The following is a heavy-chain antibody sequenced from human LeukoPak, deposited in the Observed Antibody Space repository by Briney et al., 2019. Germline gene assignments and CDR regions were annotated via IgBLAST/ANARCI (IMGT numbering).Heavy chain of an antibody. J-gene: IGHJ4*02. Sequence: GGSLRLSCAASGFTFSDYYMSWIRQAPGKGLEWVLYISSSGSTIYYADFVKGRFTISRDNAKNSLYLQMNSLRAEDTAVYYCARDTSGYDHGDSFDYWGQGTLVTVSS. CDR2: ISSSGSTI. V-gene: IGHV3-11*04. D-gene: IGHD5-12*01. CDR3: ARDTSGYDHGDSFDY. CDR1: GFTFSDYY.